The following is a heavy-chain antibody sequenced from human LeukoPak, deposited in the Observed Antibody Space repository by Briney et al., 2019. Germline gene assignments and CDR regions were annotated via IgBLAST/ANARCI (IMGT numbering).Heavy chain of an antibody. CDR2: IYTSGST. Sequence: SETLSLTCTVSGGSISSGSYYWSWIRQPAGKGLEWIGRIYTSGSTNYNPSLKSRVTISVDTSKNQFSLKLSSVTAADTAVYYCARDQVGSYGVAFDIWGQGTMVTVSS. D-gene: IGHD1-26*01. V-gene: IGHV4-61*02. CDR3: ARDQVGSYGVAFDI. J-gene: IGHJ3*02. CDR1: GGSISSGSYY.